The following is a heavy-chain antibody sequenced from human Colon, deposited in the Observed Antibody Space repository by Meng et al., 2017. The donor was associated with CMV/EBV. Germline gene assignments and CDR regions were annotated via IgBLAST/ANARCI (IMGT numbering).Heavy chain of an antibody. V-gene: IGHV3-11*01. CDR2: ITTGGSL. J-gene: IGHJ4*02. D-gene: IGHD3-9*01. Sequence: SCTASVFTFRDYSISCIRQAPGKWLEWLSYITTGGSLSYSDSVKGRFTISRDNAKNSLFLQINSLRVEDTAVYYCARITILTGFHLDSWGQGTLVTVSS. CDR1: VFTFRDYS. CDR3: ARITILTGFHLDS.